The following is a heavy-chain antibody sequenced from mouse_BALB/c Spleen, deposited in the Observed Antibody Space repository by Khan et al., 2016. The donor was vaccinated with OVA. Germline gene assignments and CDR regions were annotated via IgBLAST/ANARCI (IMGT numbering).Heavy chain of an antibody. D-gene: IGHD1-1*01. CDR1: GYSITTNYA. CDR2: ISYSGST. V-gene: IGHV3-2*02. CDR3: ARRKYYGYAVAY. Sequence: DVKLQESGPGLVKPSQSLSLTCTVTGYSITTNYAWGWIRQFPGNKLEWMGYISYSGSTSYNPSLKSRISITRDTSNNQFFLQLNSVTTEDTATYYCARRKYYGYAVAYWGQGTSVTVSS. J-gene: IGHJ4*01.